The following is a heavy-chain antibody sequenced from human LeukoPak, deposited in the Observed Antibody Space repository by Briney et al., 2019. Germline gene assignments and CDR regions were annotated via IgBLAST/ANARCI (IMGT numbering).Heavy chain of an antibody. CDR1: GFTFSSYE. V-gene: IGHV3-48*03. CDR2: ISSSGSTI. Sequence: GGSLRLSCAASGFTFSSYEMNWVRQAPGKGLEWVSYISSSGSTIYYADSVKGRFTISRDNAKNSLYLQMNSLRAVDTAVYYCARVRYYYMDVWGKGTTVTISS. CDR3: ARVRYYYMDV. J-gene: IGHJ6*03.